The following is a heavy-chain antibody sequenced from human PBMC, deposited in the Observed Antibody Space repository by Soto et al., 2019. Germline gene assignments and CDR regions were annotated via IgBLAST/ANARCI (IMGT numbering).Heavy chain of an antibody. CDR2: ISYDGSNK. CDR3: AREGLFDYYDSSGYFGLVHLDS. Sequence: PGGSVRLCCAASGFTLSSYAMHWVRQAPGKGLEWVAVISYDGSNKYYADSVKGRFTISRDNSKNTLYLQMNSLRAEDTAVYYCAREGLFDYYDSSGYFGLVHLDSWRHGA. D-gene: IGHD3-22*01. J-gene: IGHJ5*01. V-gene: IGHV3-30-3*01. CDR1: GFTLSSYA.